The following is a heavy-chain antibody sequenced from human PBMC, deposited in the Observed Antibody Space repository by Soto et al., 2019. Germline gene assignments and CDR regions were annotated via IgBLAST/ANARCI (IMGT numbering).Heavy chain of an antibody. CDR3: ARTRATMVRGATDV. J-gene: IGHJ6*04. CDR1: GFTFSSYS. CDR2: ISSSSSTI. Sequence: GGSLRLSCAASGFTFSSYSMNWVRQAPGKGLEWVSYISSSSSTIYYADSVKGRFTISRDNAKNSLYLQMNSLRAEDTAVYYCARTRATMVRGATDVWGKGTTVTVSS. D-gene: IGHD3-10*01. V-gene: IGHV3-48*01.